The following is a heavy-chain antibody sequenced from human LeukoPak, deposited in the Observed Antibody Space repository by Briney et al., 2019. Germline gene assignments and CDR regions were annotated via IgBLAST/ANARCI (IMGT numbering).Heavy chain of an antibody. CDR1: GFXVSGHY. Sequence: GGSLRLSCAASGFXVSGHYISWARQAPGKGLEWLSAIYTGGDTYYADSLRGRFTISRDTSRNTPYLQLNSLTVEDTAVYYCARDRPYGGVGDFDYWGQGTLVTVSS. CDR3: ARDRPYGGVGDFDY. J-gene: IGHJ4*02. CDR2: IYTGGDT. D-gene: IGHD3-16*01. V-gene: IGHV3-66*01.